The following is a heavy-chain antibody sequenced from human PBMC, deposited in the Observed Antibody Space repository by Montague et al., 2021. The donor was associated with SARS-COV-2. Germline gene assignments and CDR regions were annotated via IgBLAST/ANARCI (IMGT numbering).Heavy chain of an antibody. Sequence: SMRLSCAASGFTFSSYAMSWVRQAPGKGPEWVSVITSRGATYYADSLKGRFTVSRDNSKNTLYLQMSSLRADDTALYYCAKDCTVTEGGGYYYDYWGQGFLVTVSP. V-gene: IGHV3-23*01. D-gene: IGHD2-8*02. CDR1: GFTFSSYA. CDR2: ITSRGAT. J-gene: IGHJ4*02. CDR3: AKDCTVTEGGGYYYDY.